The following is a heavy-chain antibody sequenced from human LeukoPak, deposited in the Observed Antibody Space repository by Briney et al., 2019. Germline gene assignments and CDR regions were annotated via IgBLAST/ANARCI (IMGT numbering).Heavy chain of an antibody. CDR1: GYSFTSYD. CDR2: LNPNSGNT. J-gene: IGHJ3*02. D-gene: IGHD2-2*01. CDR3: ASTVVPAAVDAFDI. V-gene: IGHV1-8*01. Sequence: ASVKVSCKASGYSFTSYDINWVRQATGQGLEWMGWLNPNSGNTGYAQKFQDRVTITRNTSINTAYMELSSPRSEDTAVYYCASTVVPAAVDAFDIWGQGTMVTVSS.